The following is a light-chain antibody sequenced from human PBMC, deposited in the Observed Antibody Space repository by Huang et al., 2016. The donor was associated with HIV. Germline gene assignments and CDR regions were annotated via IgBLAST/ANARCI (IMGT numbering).Light chain of an antibody. Sequence: EIVLTQSPVTLSVSPGDRATLSCRASQSVGSNLAWHQQKPGQAPRLLIDGASTRATGIPARFSGSGSGTEFTLTISSLQSEDIAVYYCQQYNNWPLSFGGGTKVEIK. CDR1: QSVGSN. V-gene: IGKV3-15*01. CDR3: QQYNNWPLS. CDR2: GAS. J-gene: IGKJ4*01.